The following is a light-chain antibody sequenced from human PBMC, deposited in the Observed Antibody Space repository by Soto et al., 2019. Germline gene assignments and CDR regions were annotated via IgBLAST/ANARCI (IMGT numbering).Light chain of an antibody. CDR1: HSLLHINGYNY. Sequence: DIVMTQSPLSLPVTPGEPSAISCSSSHSLLHINGYNYLDWYLQKPGQSPQLLIYLGSNRASGVPDRFSGSGSGTDFTLKISRVEAEDVGVYYCMQALQTLLITFGQGTRLEIK. V-gene: IGKV2-28*01. CDR2: LGS. J-gene: IGKJ5*01. CDR3: MQALQTLLIT.